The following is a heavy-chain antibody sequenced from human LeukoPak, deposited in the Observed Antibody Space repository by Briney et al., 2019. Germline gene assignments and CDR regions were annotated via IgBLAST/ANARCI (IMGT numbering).Heavy chain of an antibody. CDR1: GYTFTSYG. J-gene: IGHJ4*02. CDR2: ISIYNGNT. Sequence: ASVKVSCKASGYTFTSYGISWVRQAPGQGLEWMGSISIYNGNTKYAQNFQGRVTMTTDTSTSTAYMELRSLRSDDTAVYYCARDQYDSVWGSYRPYFDYWGQGTQVTVSS. CDR3: ARDQYDSVWGSYRPYFDY. V-gene: IGHV1-18*01. D-gene: IGHD3-16*02.